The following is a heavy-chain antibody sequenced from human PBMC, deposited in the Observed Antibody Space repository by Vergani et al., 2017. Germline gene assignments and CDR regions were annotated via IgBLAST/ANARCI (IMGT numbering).Heavy chain of an antibody. Sequence: EVQLVESGGGLVQPGRSLRLSCAASGFTFDDYAMHWVRQAPGKGLEWVSGISWNSGSIGYADSVKGRFTISRDNAKNSLYLQMNSLRAEDTALYYCAKNRGSGWYYGSFDYWGQGTLVTVSS. CDR2: ISWNSGSI. CDR1: GFTFDDYA. J-gene: IGHJ4*02. V-gene: IGHV3-9*01. CDR3: AKNRGSGWYYGSFDY. D-gene: IGHD6-19*01.